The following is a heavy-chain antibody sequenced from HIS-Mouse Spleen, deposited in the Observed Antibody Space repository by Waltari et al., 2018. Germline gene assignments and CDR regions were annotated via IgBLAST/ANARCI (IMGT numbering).Heavy chain of an antibody. CDR3: AKGEKYSSSSVGFQH. CDR1: GFHFDDYA. J-gene: IGHJ1*01. CDR2: ISGDGGST. Sequence: EVQLVESGGVVVQPGGSLGLSCAASGFHFDDYAFHWFRQGPGKGLEWVSLISGDGGSTYYADSVKGRFTISRDNSKNSLYLQMNSLRAEDTALYYCAKGEKYSSSSVGFQHWGQGTLVTVSS. D-gene: IGHD6-6*01. V-gene: IGHV3-43D*03.